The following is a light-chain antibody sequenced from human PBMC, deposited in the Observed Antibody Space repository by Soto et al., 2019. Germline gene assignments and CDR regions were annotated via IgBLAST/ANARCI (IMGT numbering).Light chain of an antibody. J-gene: IGKJ1*01. Sequence: DIQMTQSPSSVSASVGDRVTISCRASQGIDSWLAWYQQKPGKAPKLLISAASSLQSGVPSRFSGSGSGTDFTLTISSLQPEDFATYYCLQDYSFPWTFGQGTKVDIK. CDR3: LQDYSFPWT. CDR1: QGIDSW. CDR2: AAS. V-gene: IGKV1-12*01.